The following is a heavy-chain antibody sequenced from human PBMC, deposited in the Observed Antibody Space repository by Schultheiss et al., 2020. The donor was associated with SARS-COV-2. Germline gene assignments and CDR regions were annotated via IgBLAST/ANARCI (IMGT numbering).Heavy chain of an antibody. CDR2: VSGNSGYK. V-gene: IGHV3-21*01. D-gene: IGHD3-16*01. J-gene: IGHJ4*02. Sequence: GESLKISCAASGFTFSSYWMSWVRQAPGKGLEWVSSVSGNSGYKFYADSVQGRFTISRDNAKNSLYLQMNRLRAEDTAVYYCAKEGVRWSIDSWGRGTLVTVSS. CDR3: AKEGVRWSIDS. CDR1: GFTFSSYW.